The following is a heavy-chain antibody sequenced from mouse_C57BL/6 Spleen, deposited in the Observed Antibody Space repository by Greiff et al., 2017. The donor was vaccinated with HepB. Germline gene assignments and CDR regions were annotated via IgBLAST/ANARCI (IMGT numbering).Heavy chain of an antibody. V-gene: IGHV1-81*01. CDR3: GPYYGSSLSY. CDR1: GYTFTSYG. CDR2: IYPRSGNT. D-gene: IGHD1-1*01. Sequence: VMLVESGAELARPGASVKLSCKASGYTFTSYGISWVKQRTGQGLEWIGEIYPRSGNTYYNEKFKGKATLTADKSSSTAYMELRSLTSEDSAVYFCGPYYGSSLSYWGQGTTLTVSS. J-gene: IGHJ2*01.